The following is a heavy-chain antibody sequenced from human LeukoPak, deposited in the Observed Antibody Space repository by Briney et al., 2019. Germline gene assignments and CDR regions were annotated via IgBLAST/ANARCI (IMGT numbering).Heavy chain of an antibody. CDR3: ASNYYDSPYYYGMDV. CDR2: INPNSGGT. V-gene: IGHV1-8*01. Sequence: ASVKVSCKASGYTFTSYDINWVRQAPGQGLEWMGWINPNSGGTNYAQKFQGRVTMTRNTSISTAYMELSSLRSEDTAVYYCASNYYDSPYYYGMDVWGQGTTVTVSS. D-gene: IGHD3-22*01. CDR1: GYTFTSYD. J-gene: IGHJ6*02.